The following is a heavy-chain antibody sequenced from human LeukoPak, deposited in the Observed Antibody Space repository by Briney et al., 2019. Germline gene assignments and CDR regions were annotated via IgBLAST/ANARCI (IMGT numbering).Heavy chain of an antibody. D-gene: IGHD3-10*01. CDR2: ISYDGSNE. V-gene: IGHV3-30-3*01. CDR3: ARVGYYASGPFSYFDY. CDR1: GFTFSGYA. J-gene: IGHJ4*02. Sequence: PGGSLRLSCAASGFTFSGYAMHWVRQAPGKGLGWVAVISYDGSNEYYADSVKGRFTISRDNSKNTLYLQMNSLSVEDTAVYYCARVGYYASGPFSYFDYWGQRTLVTVSS.